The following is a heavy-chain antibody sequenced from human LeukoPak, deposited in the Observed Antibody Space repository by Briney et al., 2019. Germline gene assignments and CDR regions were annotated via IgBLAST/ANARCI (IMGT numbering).Heavy chain of an antibody. D-gene: IGHD5-18*01. CDR2: ISAYNGNT. V-gene: IGHV1-18*04. CDR1: GYTFTSYG. CDR3: ARDQIQLWLGDY. Sequence: ASVKVSCKASGYTFTSYGISWVRQARGQGLEWMGWISAYNGNTNYAQKLQGRVTMTTDTSTSTAYMELRSLRSDDTAVYYCARDQIQLWLGDYWGQGTLVTVSS. J-gene: IGHJ4*02.